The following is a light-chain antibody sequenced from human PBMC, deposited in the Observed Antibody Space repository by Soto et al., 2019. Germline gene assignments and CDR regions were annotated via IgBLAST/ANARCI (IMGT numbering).Light chain of an antibody. J-gene: IGKJ1*01. V-gene: IGKV3-15*01. CDR3: QQYDNWPWT. Sequence: KLLTQSPGTLSLSPGERATLFCRASQSLSSSLAWYQQKSGQAPRLIIYGTSRRATGVPVRFSGSGSGTDFTLTIGSLQSEDFGVYFCQQYDNWPWTFGQGTKVEMK. CDR1: QSLSSS. CDR2: GTS.